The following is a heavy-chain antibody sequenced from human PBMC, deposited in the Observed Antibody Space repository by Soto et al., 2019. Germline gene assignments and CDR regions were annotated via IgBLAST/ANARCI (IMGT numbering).Heavy chain of an antibody. V-gene: IGHV3-48*01. Sequence: EVQLVESGGGLVQPGGSLRLSCAASGFTFSSYSMNWVRQAPGKGLEWVSYISSSSSTIYYADSVKGRFTISRDNAKNSVYLQMNSLRAEDTAVYYCARDLNLGSFDYWGQGTLVTVSS. CDR3: ARDLNLGSFDY. J-gene: IGHJ4*02. CDR2: ISSSSSTI. CDR1: GFTFSSYS.